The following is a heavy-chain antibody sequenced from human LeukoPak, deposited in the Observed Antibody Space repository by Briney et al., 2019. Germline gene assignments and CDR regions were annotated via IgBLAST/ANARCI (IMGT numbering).Heavy chain of an antibody. CDR1: GFTFSSYS. CDR3: ARAVAAADSY. D-gene: IGHD6-13*01. V-gene: IGHV3-7*04. CDR2: INQDGSKK. Sequence: GGSLRLSCAASGFTFSSYSMNWVRQAPGKGLEWVANINQDGSKKYYVDSVKGRFTISRDNVKNSVYLQMNSLRAEDTAVYSCARAVAAADSYWGRGTLVTVSS. J-gene: IGHJ4*02.